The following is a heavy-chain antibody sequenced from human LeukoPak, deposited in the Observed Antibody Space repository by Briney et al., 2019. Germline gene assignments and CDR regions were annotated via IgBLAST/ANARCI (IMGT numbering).Heavy chain of an antibody. Sequence: SETLSLTCTVSGGSISSGGYYWSWIRQHPGKGLEWIGYIYYSGSTYYNPSLKSRVTISVDTSKNQFSLKLSSVTAADTAVYYCARGGSWSNYFDYWGQGTLVTVSS. CDR1: GGSISSGGYY. V-gene: IGHV4-31*03. CDR2: IYYSGST. D-gene: IGHD6-13*01. J-gene: IGHJ4*02. CDR3: ARGGSWSNYFDY.